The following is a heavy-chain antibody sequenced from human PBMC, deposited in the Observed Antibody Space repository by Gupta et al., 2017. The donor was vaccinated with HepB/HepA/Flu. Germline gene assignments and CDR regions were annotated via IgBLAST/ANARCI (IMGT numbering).Heavy chain of an antibody. CDR3: IREAMRDGPRKYFDG. J-gene: IGHJ4*02. Sequence: QVPLVHSGAQVKKPGAAVEVPCTSSRVTFSDFYVSGVARVAGQCVEWVGCVTPNSGGTVYGQKFQGRVTMTKDTSTNTAYMELTDLTSDDTAVVDCIREAMRDGPRKYFDGWDQGALVPVSS. CDR1: RVTFSDFY. CDR2: VTPNSGGT. V-gene: IGHV1-2*02.